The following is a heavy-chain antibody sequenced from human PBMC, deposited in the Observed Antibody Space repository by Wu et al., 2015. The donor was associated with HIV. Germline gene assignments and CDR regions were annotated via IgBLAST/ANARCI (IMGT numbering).Heavy chain of an antibody. CDR1: GYTFTGHY. CDR3: ARGGGYCGSDCYSWLHWFDP. D-gene: IGHD2-21*01. V-gene: IGHV1-2*02. Sequence: QVQLVQSGAEVKKPGASVKVSCKSSGYTFTGHYLHWVRQAPGHGLEWMGWINPNSGGTKYAQKFQGRVTMTRDTSINTAYMEVTGLRFDDTAIYYCARGGGYCGSDCYSWLHWFDPWGQGSLVTVSS. CDR2: INPNSGGT. J-gene: IGHJ5*01.